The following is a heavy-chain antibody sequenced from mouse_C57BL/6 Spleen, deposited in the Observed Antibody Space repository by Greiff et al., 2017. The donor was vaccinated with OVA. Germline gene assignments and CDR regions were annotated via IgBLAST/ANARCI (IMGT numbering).Heavy chain of an antibody. V-gene: IGHV1-7*01. J-gene: IGHJ2*01. Sequence: QVQLQQSGAELAKPGASVKLSCKASGYTFTSYWMHWVKQRPGQGLEWIGYINPSSGYTKYNQKFKDKATLTADTSSNTAYMQLSSLTTEDSAIYYCARDRHYWGQGTTLTVSS. CDR2: INPSSGYT. CDR1: GYTFTSYW. CDR3: ARDRHY.